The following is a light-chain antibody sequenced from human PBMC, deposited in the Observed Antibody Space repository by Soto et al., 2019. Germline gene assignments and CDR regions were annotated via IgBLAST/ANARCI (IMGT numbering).Light chain of an antibody. CDR1: QSVSSSY. CDR2: GAS. J-gene: IGKJ1*01. CDR3: QQYGSSPKT. V-gene: IGKV3-20*01. Sequence: EIVLAQAPGTLSLSPGETLSVSWRSSQSVSSSYLAWYQQKPGQAPRLLIYGASSRATGIPGRFSGSGSGTDFTLTINRLEPEDFAVYYCQQYGSSPKTFGQGTKVDIK.